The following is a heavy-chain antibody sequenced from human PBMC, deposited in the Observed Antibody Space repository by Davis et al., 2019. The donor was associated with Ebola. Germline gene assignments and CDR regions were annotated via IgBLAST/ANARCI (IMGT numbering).Heavy chain of an antibody. CDR1: GGSISSSGYN. CDR2: IYYTGST. Sequence: SETLSLTCSVSGGSISSSGYNWGWVRQPPGKGLEWLGSIYYTGSTYYNPSLKSRVSMSLDRSKNQFSLTLRSVSAADTAVYYCARDSNNYAAWFDPWGQGTLVTVSS. V-gene: IGHV4-39*07. CDR3: ARDSNNYAAWFDP. D-gene: IGHD3-16*01. J-gene: IGHJ5*02.